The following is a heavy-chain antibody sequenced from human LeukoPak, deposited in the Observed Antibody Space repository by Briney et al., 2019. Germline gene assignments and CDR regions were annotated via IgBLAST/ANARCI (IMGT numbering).Heavy chain of an antibody. CDR3: AFEGPVSGYAFDP. V-gene: IGHV4-34*01. CDR2: INHSGGT. Sequence: NASETLSLTCAVYGESFSEYYWSWIRQPPGKGLEWIGQINHSGGTNYHPSLKTRVTISLDTSKNQVSLKLRCVTAADTAVYYCAFEGPVSGYAFDPWGQGALVAVSS. D-gene: IGHD5-12*01. J-gene: IGHJ5*02. CDR1: GESFSEYY.